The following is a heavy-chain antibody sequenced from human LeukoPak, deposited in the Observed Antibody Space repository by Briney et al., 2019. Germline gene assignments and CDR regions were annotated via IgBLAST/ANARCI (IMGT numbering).Heavy chain of an antibody. CDR1: GYSFTDYW. D-gene: IGHD3-10*01. CDR2: IYPGDSDT. CDR3: ATYAGSSSKYFQD. Sequence: GESLKISCKASGYSFTDYWIGWVRQMPGKGLEWMGIIYPGDSDTRYSPSFQGQVTISADKSISTAYLQRSSLQASDTAMYYCATYAGSSSKYFQDWGQGTLVTVSS. V-gene: IGHV5-51*01. J-gene: IGHJ1*01.